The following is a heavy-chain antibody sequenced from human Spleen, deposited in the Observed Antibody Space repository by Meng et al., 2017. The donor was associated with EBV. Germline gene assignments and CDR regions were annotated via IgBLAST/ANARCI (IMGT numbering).Heavy chain of an antibody. CDR2: LIPMSGAP. CDR1: GGTFRSDA. CDR3: ASESGRGFTPDY. V-gene: IGHV1-69*01. J-gene: IGHJ4*02. D-gene: IGHD3-10*01. Sequence: QVRWQVSGAGVKKPGSWVKVACRTSGGTFRSDAVSWVRQAPGQGLEWMGGLIPMSGAPHYAQKFQDRVTIIADESTSTHSMELNNLRFEDTAMYYCASESGRGFTPDYWGQGTLVTVSS.